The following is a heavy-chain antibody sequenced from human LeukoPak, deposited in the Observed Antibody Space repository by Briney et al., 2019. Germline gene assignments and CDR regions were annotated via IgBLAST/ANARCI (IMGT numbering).Heavy chain of an antibody. CDR2: IWNDGSNR. V-gene: IGHV3-33*01. CDR1: GFIFINYG. CDR3: ARDRKKWQWQSVHYYHFGMDI. Sequence: GGSLRLSCAASGFIFINYGIHWVRQAPGKGLEWVAVIWNDGSNRFYADSVRGRCTISRDNSKNMLYLQMNSLRADDTAVYYCARDRKKWQWQSVHYYHFGMDIWGQGTTVTVSS. D-gene: IGHD6-19*01. J-gene: IGHJ6*02.